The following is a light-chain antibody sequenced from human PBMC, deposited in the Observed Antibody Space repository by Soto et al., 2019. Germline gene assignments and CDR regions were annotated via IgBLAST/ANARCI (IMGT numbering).Light chain of an antibody. CDR3: QQLNSYPLT. J-gene: IGKJ4*01. CDR1: QGISSY. Sequence: IPLTQSPSSLSSSVGDRVTITCRASQGISSYLAWYQQKPGKAPKLLIYAASTLQSGVPSRFSGSGSGTVVTLTLSSQQREDFANYYGQQLNSYPLTVGGGNKVVI. V-gene: IGKV1-9*01. CDR2: AAS.